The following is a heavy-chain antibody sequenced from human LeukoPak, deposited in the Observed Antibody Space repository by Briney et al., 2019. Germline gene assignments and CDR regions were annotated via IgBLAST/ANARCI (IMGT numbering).Heavy chain of an antibody. Sequence: GASVKVSCKASGYTFTSYAMHWVRQAPGQRLEWMGWINAGNGNTKYSRKFQGRVTITRDTSASTAYMELSSLRSEDTAVYYCARDYDSSGWSNWFDPWGQGTLVTVSS. D-gene: IGHD6-19*01. J-gene: IGHJ5*02. CDR2: INAGNGNT. CDR3: ARDYDSSGWSNWFDP. CDR1: GYTFTSYA. V-gene: IGHV1-3*01.